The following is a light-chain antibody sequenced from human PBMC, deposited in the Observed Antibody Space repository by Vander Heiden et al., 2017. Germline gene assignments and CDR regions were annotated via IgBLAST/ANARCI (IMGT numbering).Light chain of an antibody. J-gene: IGLJ2*01. CDR1: SPNIGSNY. CDR2: RNN. Sequence: QSVLTQPPSASGTPGQRVTISCSGSSPNIGSNYVSWYQQLPGTAPKLLIYRNNQRHSGVPDRFSGSKSGTSASLAISGLRSEDEADYYCAAWDDSLSGRGVFGGGTKLTVL. CDR3: AAWDDSLSGRGV. V-gene: IGLV1-47*01.